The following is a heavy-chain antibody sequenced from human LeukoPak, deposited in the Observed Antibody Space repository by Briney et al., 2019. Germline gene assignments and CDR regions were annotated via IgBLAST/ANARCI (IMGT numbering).Heavy chain of an antibody. V-gene: IGHV3-21*01. J-gene: IGHJ6*03. D-gene: IGHD7-27*01. CDR1: GFTFSSYN. CDR3: ARDGDPHYYYYMDV. Sequence: GGSLRLSCAASGFTFSSYNMNWVRQAPGKGLEWVSSISSSSSYIYYADSVKGRFTISRDNAKNSLYLQMNSLRAEDTAVYYCARDGDPHYYYYMDVWGKGTTVTVSS. CDR2: ISSSSSYI.